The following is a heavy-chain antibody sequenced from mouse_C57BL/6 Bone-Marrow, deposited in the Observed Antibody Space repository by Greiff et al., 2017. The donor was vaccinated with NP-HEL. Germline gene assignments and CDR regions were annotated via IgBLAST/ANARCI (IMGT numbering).Heavy chain of an antibody. CDR2: ISSGGSYT. CDR3: AREVYDFVNDAMDY. CDR1: GFTFSSYG. J-gene: IGHJ4*01. V-gene: IGHV5-6*01. Sequence: EVKLMESGGDLVKPGGSLKLSCAASGFTFSSYGMSWVRQTPDKRLEWVATISSGGSYTYYPDSVKGRFTISRDNAKNTLYLQMSSLKSEDTAMYYCAREVYDFVNDAMDYWGQGTAVTVSS. D-gene: IGHD2-4*01.